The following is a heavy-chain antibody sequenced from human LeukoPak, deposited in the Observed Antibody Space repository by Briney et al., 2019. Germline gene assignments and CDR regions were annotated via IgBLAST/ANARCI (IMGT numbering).Heavy chain of an antibody. CDR2: IYSGGST. CDR1: GFTFSSYA. J-gene: IGHJ5*02. CDR3: AREDDILTGWT. D-gene: IGHD3-9*01. Sequence: GGSLRLSCAASGFTFSSYAMSWVRQAPGKGLEWVSVIYSGGSTYYADSVKGRFTISRDNSKNTLYLQMNSLRAEDTAVYYCAREDDILTGWTWGQGTLVTVSS. V-gene: IGHV3-66*01.